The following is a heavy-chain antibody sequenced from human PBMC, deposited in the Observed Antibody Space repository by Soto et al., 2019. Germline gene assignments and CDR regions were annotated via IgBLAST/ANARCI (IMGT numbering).Heavy chain of an antibody. J-gene: IGHJ5*02. Sequence: QITLKESGPTLVKPTQTLTLTCTFSGFSLTTPGAGVGWIRQPPEKALEWLALLYWNDDKRYCPSLKSRLTITKDTSKDQVVLTMSNMNPVDTATYYCVSGSFPNWFDPWGQGILVIVSS. CDR1: GFSLTTPGAG. CDR3: VSGSFPNWFDP. CDR2: LYWNDDK. V-gene: IGHV2-5*01. D-gene: IGHD3-10*01.